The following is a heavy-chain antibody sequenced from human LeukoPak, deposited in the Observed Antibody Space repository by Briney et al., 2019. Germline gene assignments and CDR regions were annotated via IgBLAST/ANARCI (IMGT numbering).Heavy chain of an antibody. CDR2: ISYDGSNK. CDR3: TKDQQGFDY. CDR1: GFTFSSYG. J-gene: IGHJ4*02. V-gene: IGHV3-30*18. D-gene: IGHD6-13*01. Sequence: GGSLRLSCAASGFTFSSYGMHWVRQAPGKGLEWVAVISYDGSNKYYADSVKGRFTISRDNSKNTLYLQMNSLRAEDTAVYYCTKDQQGFDYWGQGTLVTVSS.